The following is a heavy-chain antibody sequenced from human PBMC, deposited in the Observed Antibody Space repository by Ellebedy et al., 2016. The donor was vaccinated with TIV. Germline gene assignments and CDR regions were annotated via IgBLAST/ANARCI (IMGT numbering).Heavy chain of an antibody. V-gene: IGHV4-31*03. CDR3: GRAGNYGQVDV. CDR2: ISYSGST. Sequence: MPSETLSLTCSVSGGSISSGGHFCTWIRQHPGKGLEWIGNISYSGSTDYNPSLKSRVIISVDTSKNQFSLKLSSVTAADSAVYSCGRAGNYGQVDVWGQGTTVTVSS. D-gene: IGHD3-22*01. CDR1: GGSISSGGHF. J-gene: IGHJ6*02.